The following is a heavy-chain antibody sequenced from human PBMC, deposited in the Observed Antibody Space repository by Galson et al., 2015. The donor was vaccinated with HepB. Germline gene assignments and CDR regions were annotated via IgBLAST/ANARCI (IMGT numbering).Heavy chain of an antibody. CDR2: ITYDGSNK. D-gene: IGHD5-12*01. J-gene: IGHJ6*02. CDR1: GFTFSSYG. CDR3: ARDAKWRRIGGYYYGIDV. Sequence: SLRLSCAASGFTFSSYGMHWVRQAPGKGLEWVSVITYDGSNKYYADSVKGRFTISRDNSKNTLYLQMNSLRAEDTAVYYCARDAKWRRIGGYYYGIDVWGQGTTVTVSS. V-gene: IGHV3-30*03.